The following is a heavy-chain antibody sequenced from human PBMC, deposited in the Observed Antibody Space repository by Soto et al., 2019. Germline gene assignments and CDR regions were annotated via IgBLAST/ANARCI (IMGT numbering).Heavy chain of an antibody. CDR3: ATRYSYVHF. V-gene: IGHV1-2*02. Sequence: VKVSFHSSGYSFTCYYIHWVRQAPGQGLEWMGWINPNSGDTNYAQKFQGRVTMTRDTSFSTAYMELSSLRSDDTAVYYCATRYSYVHFWGQGTLVTVSS. CDR1: GYSFTCYY. J-gene: IGHJ4*02. D-gene: IGHD5-18*01. CDR2: INPNSGDT.